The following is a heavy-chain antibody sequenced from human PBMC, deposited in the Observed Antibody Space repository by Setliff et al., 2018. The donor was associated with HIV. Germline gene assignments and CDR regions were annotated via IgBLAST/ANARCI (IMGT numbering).Heavy chain of an antibody. CDR1: GGSFSGYS. CDR3: ARKSRYSDTSGYFKHYIYYYLDV. J-gene: IGHJ6*03. Sequence: LTCAVYGGSFSGYSWTWIRQPPGKGPEWIGEINHSGSTKYNPSLKNRVTMSVDTSKNQFSLRVTSVTAADSSIFYCARKSRYSDTSGYFKHYIYYYLDVWGKGTTVTVSS. V-gene: IGHV4-34*01. D-gene: IGHD3-22*01. CDR2: INHSGST.